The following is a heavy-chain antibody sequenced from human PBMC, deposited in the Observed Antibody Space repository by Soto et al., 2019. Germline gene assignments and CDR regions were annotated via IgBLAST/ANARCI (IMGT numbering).Heavy chain of an antibody. V-gene: IGHV4-39*01. D-gene: IGHD2-2*01. CDR2: IYYSGST. CDR1: GGSISSSSYY. J-gene: IGHJ6*02. Sequence: PSETLSLTCTFSGGSISSSSYYWGWIRQPPGKGLEWIGSIYYSGSTYYNPSLKSRVTISVDTSKNQFSLKVSSVTAADTAVYYCARLGGYCTITSCYGYYGMDVWGQGTTVTVSS. CDR3: ARLGGYCTITSCYGYYGMDV.